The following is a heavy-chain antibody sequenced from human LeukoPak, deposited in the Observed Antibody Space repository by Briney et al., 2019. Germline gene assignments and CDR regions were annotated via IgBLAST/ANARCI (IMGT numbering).Heavy chain of an antibody. D-gene: IGHD3-10*01. Sequence: GGSLRLSCAASGFTFSSYPMSWVRQAPGKGPEWVSAISGSGASTYYADSVKGRFTISRDNSKNTLYLQMNSLRAEDTAVYYCAKDLPSNPGDPYYGMDVWGKGTTVTVSS. CDR2: ISGSGAST. J-gene: IGHJ6*04. CDR3: AKDLPSNPGDPYYGMDV. V-gene: IGHV3-23*01. CDR1: GFTFSSYP.